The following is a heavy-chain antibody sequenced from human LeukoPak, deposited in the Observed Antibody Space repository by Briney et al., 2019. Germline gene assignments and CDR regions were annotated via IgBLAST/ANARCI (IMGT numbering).Heavy chain of an antibody. V-gene: IGHV3-11*01. CDR3: AREGGNWGEGYFDY. CDR1: EFTFSDYY. D-gene: IGHD7-27*01. CDR2: ISGSSSTM. J-gene: IGHJ4*02. Sequence: SGGSLRLSCAASEFTFSDYYMSWIRQVPGKGLEWVSYISGSSSTMYYANSVKGRFTISRDNAKNLLYLQMNSRRAEDTAVYYCAREGGNWGEGYFDYWGQGTLVTVSS.